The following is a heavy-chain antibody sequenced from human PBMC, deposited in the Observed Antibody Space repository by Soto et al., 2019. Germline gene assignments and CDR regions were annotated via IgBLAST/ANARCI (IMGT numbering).Heavy chain of an antibody. CDR3: ARDPGISSSSFFDY. CDR2: ISSSSSYI. CDR1: GFTFSSYS. D-gene: IGHD6-6*01. J-gene: IGHJ4*02. Sequence: AGGSLRLSCAASGFTFSSYSMNWVRQAPGKGLEWVSSISSSSSYIYYADSVKGRFTISRDNAKNSLYLQMNSLRAEDTAVYYCARDPGISSSSFFDYWGQGTLVTVSS. V-gene: IGHV3-21*01.